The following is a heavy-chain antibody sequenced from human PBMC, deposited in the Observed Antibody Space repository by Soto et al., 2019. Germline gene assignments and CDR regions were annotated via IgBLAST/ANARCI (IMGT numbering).Heavy chain of an antibody. D-gene: IGHD3-10*01. J-gene: IGHJ5*02. Sequence: QVQLQQWGAGLLKPSETLSLACAVYGGSFSGPNWGWFPQPPGKGLEWIGEINHSGSTNYNPSLKSRVTISIDMSKNQYSLKVSSVTAADTAVYYCARGWGFGFDPWGQGILVTVSS. CDR1: GGSFSGPN. CDR2: INHSGST. CDR3: ARGWGFGFDP. V-gene: IGHV4-34*01.